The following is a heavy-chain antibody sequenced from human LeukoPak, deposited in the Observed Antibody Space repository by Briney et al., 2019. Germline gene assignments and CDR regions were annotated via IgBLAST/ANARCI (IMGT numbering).Heavy chain of an antibody. CDR3: AKDLMSLAAGHGYAFDI. Sequence: SLRLSCAASGFTFSSYAMSWVRQAPGKGLEWVSGISWNSGSIGYADSVKGRFTISRDNAKNSLYLQMNSLRAEDTALYYCAKDLMSLAAGHGYAFDIWGQGTMVTVSS. CDR1: GFTFSSYA. V-gene: IGHV3-9*01. J-gene: IGHJ3*02. CDR2: ISWNSGSI. D-gene: IGHD6-19*01.